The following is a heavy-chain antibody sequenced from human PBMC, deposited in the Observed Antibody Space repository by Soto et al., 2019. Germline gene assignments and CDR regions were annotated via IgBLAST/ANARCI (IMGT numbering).Heavy chain of an antibody. Sequence: TSETLSLTCAVYGGSLSGYYWSWIRQPPGKGLEWIGEINHSGSTNYNPSLKSRVTISVDTSKNQFSLKLSSVTAADTAVYYCARDWGDRSFDIWGQGTMVT. CDR2: INHSGST. CDR1: GGSLSGYY. CDR3: ARDWGDRSFDI. J-gene: IGHJ3*02. D-gene: IGHD3-10*01. V-gene: IGHV4-34*01.